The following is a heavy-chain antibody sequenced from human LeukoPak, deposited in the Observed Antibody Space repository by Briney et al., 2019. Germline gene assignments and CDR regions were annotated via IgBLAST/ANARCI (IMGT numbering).Heavy chain of an antibody. CDR1: GFAFSSYN. Sequence: GGSLRLSCAASGFAFSSYNMNWVRQAPGKGLEWISYIGSSGSPTHYADSVGGRFTISRDNAKNSLYLQMNSLRYADTAVYCCARRPYSDTSGRLSDVWGQGTTVTVSS. CDR2: IGSSGSPT. D-gene: IGHD3-22*01. J-gene: IGHJ6*02. CDR3: ARRPYSDTSGRLSDV. V-gene: IGHV3-48*02.